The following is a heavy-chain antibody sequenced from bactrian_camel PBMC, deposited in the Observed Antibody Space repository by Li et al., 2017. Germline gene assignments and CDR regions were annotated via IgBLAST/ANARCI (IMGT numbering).Heavy chain of an antibody. CDR3: ATETVVRGEPRPDYGVGYPASR. CDR1: GFIFD. Sequence: VQLVESGGGLVQPGGSLRLSCQASGFIFDMSWVRQAPGKGLEWVSAVDSGGGGTYFADSVKGRFRISRDNAKNTLYLQMNSLRPEDTAMYYCATETVVRGEPRPDYGVGYPASRWGQGTQVTVS. CDR2: VDSGGGGT. V-gene: IGHV3S40*01. J-gene: IGHJ4*01. D-gene: IGHD5*01.